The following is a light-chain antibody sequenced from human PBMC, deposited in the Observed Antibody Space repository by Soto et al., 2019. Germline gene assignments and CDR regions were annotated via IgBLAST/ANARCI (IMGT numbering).Light chain of an antibody. V-gene: IGLV2-8*01. CDR3: SSSGGSNTVV. J-gene: IGLJ2*01. CDR1: SSDVGGYNY. CDR2: EVS. Sequence: QSVLTQPPSASGSPGQSVTISCTGSSSDVGGYNYVSWYQQHPGKAPKLMIYEVSKRPSGVPDRLSGSKSGNTASLTVSGLQAEDEAYYYCSSSGGSNTVVFGGGTKVTVL.